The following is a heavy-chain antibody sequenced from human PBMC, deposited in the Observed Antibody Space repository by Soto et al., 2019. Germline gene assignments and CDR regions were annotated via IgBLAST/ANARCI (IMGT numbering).Heavy chain of an antibody. J-gene: IGHJ5*02. CDR1: GYSFTSYG. CDR2: IIPIFGTA. D-gene: IGHD3-16*01. CDR3: ARDLGYNWFDP. V-gene: IGHV1-69*13. Sequence: SVKVSCKASGYSFTSYGITWVRQAPGQGLEWMGGIIPIFGTANYAQKFQGRVTITADESTSTAYMELSSLRSEDTAVYYCARDLGYNWFDPWGQGTLVTVSS.